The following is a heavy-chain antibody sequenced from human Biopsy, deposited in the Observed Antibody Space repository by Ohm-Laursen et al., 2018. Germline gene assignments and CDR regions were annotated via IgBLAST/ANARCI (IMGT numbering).Heavy chain of an antibody. CDR2: ISSAGTKE. V-gene: IGHV3-30*18. CDR1: GFGVNTYG. Sequence: SLRLSCSASGFGVNTYGMHWVRQAPGKGLEWVSVISSAGTKELYADSVKGRFTLSRDNSKNTLYLQMTSLRPEDTAVYYCAKPTTRYGDYIHYVSYYGLDVWGQGTTVTVSS. D-gene: IGHD4-17*01. CDR3: AKPTTRYGDYIHYVSYYGLDV. J-gene: IGHJ6*02.